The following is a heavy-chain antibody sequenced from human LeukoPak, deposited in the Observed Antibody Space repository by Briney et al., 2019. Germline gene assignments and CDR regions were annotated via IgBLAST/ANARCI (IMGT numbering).Heavy chain of an antibody. CDR3: ARYSSGSCYDY. CDR2: ISTDGGGT. CDR1: GFTFTTYA. J-gene: IGHJ4*02. Sequence: GGSLRLSCADSGFTFTTYAMHSVRQAPGRGLEYVSAISTDGGGTYYANSVKGRFTISRDNSKNTLYLQMGTLRVEEMAVYYCARYSSGSCYDYWGQGTLVTVSS. V-gene: IGHV3-64*01. D-gene: IGHD6-13*01.